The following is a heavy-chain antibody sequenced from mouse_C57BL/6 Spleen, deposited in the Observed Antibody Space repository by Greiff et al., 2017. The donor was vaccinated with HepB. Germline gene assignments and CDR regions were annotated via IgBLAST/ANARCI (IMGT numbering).Heavy chain of an antibody. V-gene: IGHV1-50*01. CDR2: IDPSDSYT. Sequence: QVQLQQSGAELVKPGASVKLSCKASGYTFTSYWMQWVKQRPGQGLEWIGEIDPSDSYTNYNQKFKGKATLTVDTSSSTAYMQLSSLTSEDSAVYYCARGGITTVYYFDYWGQGTTLTVSS. D-gene: IGHD1-1*01. CDR1: GYTFTSYW. J-gene: IGHJ2*01. CDR3: ARGGITTVYYFDY.